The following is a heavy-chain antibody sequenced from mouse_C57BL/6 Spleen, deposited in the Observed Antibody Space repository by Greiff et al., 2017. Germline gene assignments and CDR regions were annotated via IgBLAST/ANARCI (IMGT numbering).Heavy chain of an antibody. CDR2: ISSGGSYT. CDR3: AREGTRVVAKAMDD. Sequence: EVKVVESGGDLVKPGGSLKLSCAVSGFTFSSYGMSWVRQTPDKRLGWVATISSGGSYTSYPDSVKGRFTISKDNATNTLYLQMSSMKSEDTAMYYCAREGTRVVAKAMDDWGQGTSVTVSS. V-gene: IGHV5-6*01. J-gene: IGHJ4*01. CDR1: GFTFSSYG. D-gene: IGHD1-1*01.